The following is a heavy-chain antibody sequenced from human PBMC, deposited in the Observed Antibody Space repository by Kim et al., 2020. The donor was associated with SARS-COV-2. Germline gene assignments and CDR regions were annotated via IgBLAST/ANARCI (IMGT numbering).Heavy chain of an antibody. D-gene: IGHD3-22*01. CDR3: ATNSGVVRQNWFDP. V-gene: IGHV1-24*01. J-gene: IGHJ5*02. Sequence: YATKFQGRVTMTEDTSTDTAYMALSSLRSEGTAVYYCATNSGVVRQNWFDPWGQGTLVTVSS.